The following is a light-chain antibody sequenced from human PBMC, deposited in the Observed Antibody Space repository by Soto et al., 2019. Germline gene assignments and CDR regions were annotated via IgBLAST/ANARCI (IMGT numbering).Light chain of an antibody. J-gene: IGLJ2*01. CDR2: ANS. CDR1: SSNIGAGYD. CDR3: QSYDTSLSVV. V-gene: IGLV1-40*01. Sequence: QSVLTQPPSVSGAPGQRVTISCTGRSSNIGAGYDVHWYLQLPGTAPKLLIYANSNRPSGVPDRFSGSKSATSASLAITGLQAEDEADYYCQSYDTSLSVVFGGGTKLTVL.